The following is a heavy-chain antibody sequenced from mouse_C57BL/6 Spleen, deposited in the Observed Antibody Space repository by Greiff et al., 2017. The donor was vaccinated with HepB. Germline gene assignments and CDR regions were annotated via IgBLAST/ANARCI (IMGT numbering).Heavy chain of an antibody. CDR2: IYWDDHK. Sequence: QVTLKECGPGILQSSQTLSLTCSFSGFSLSTSGMGVSWIRQPSGKGLEWLAHIYWDDHKRYNPSLKSRLTISKDTSRNQVFLKITSVDTADTATYYCARSLYGSLYAMDYWGQGTSVTVSS. D-gene: IGHD1-1*01. V-gene: IGHV8-12*01. CDR3: ARSLYGSLYAMDY. J-gene: IGHJ4*01. CDR1: GFSLSTSGMG.